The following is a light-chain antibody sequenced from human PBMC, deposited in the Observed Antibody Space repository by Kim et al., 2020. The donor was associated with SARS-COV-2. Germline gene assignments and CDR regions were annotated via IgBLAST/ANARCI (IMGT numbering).Light chain of an antibody. V-gene: IGLV3-19*01. CDR1: SLRNYY. Sequence: SSELTQDPAVSVALGQTVRITCQGDSLRNYYATWYQQKPGQAPVLVIYGKNSRPSGIPDRFSGSSSGNTASLTITGAQAEDEADYYCSSRDTSGNHFVFGTGTKVTVL. CDR2: GKN. CDR3: SSRDTSGNHFV. J-gene: IGLJ1*01.